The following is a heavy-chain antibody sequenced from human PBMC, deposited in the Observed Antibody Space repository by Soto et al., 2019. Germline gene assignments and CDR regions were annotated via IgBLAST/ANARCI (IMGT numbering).Heavy chain of an antibody. J-gene: IGHJ6*02. CDR2: IRGSTYGGTT. D-gene: IGHD3-3*01. Sequence: GGSLRLSCSFSGFTSDDYDYALTWVRQAPGKGLQWLGLIRGSTYGGTTEYAASVKGRFTISRDDSKGITYLQMNSLKTEDTAVYYCSRDGDFYGLDVWGQGTTVTVSS. CDR1: GFTSDDYDYA. V-gene: IGHV3-49*04. CDR3: SRDGDFYGLDV.